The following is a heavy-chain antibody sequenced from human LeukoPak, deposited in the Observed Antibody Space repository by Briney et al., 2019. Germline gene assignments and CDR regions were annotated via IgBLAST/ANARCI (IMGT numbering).Heavy chain of an antibody. CDR3: ARSAQGGYYSGRKFVAFDI. Sequence: SETLSLTCTVSGGSISSSSYYWGWIRQPPGKGLEWIGSIYYSGSTYYNPSLKRRVTISVDTSKNQFSLKLSSVTAADTAVYYCARSAQGGYYSGRKFVAFDIWGQGTMVTVSS. V-gene: IGHV4-39*01. D-gene: IGHD3-22*01. CDR1: GGSISSSSYY. CDR2: IYYSGST. J-gene: IGHJ3*02.